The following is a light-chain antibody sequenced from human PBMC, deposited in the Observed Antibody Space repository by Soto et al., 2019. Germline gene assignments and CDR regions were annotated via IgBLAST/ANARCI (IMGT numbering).Light chain of an antibody. CDR2: DVN. CDR1: GTDVGAYDY. Sequence: QSVLTQPASASGSPGQSITISCTGTGTDVGAYDYVSWYQQHPGKAPKLVIYDVNNRPSGVSSRFPGSKSGNTASLTISGLQAEDEADYYCSSYTSSSIVYVFGTGTKVTV. V-gene: IGLV2-14*03. CDR3: SSYTSSSIVYV. J-gene: IGLJ1*01.